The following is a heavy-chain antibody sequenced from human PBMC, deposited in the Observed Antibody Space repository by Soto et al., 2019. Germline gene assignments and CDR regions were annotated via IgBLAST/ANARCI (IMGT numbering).Heavy chain of an antibody. CDR1: GYSFTTYW. CDR3: ARRDDSPTAEYFQH. V-gene: IGHV5-51*01. J-gene: IGHJ1*01. Sequence: PGESLKISCKGSGYSFTTYWIGWVRQMPGKGLEWMGIIYPGDSDTRYSPSFQGQVTISADKSTSTAYLQWSSLKASDTAMYYCARRDDSPTAEYFQHWGRGTLVTVSS. D-gene: IGHD2-21*01. CDR2: IYPGDSDT.